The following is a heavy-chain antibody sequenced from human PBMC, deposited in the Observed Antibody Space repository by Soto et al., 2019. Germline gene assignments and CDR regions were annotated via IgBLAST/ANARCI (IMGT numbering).Heavy chain of an antibody. CDR1: GGSFSGYY. D-gene: IGHD3-3*01. CDR3: ARYYYDFWSGYYVNWFDP. Sequence: SDTLSLTCAVYGGSFSGYYWSWIRQPPGKGLEWIGEINHSGSTNYNPSLKSRVTISVDTSKNQFSLKLSSVTAADTAVYYCARYYYDFWSGYYVNWFDPWGQGTLVTVSS. J-gene: IGHJ5*02. CDR2: INHSGST. V-gene: IGHV4-34*01.